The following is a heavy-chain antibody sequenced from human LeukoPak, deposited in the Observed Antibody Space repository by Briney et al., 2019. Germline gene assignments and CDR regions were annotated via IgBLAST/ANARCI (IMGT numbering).Heavy chain of an antibody. D-gene: IGHD2-15*01. Sequence: GGSLRLSCAASGFTFSSYWMTWVRQAPGRGLEWVANIKQDGSDKYYVDSVRGRFTISRDNAKNSLYLQMNSLRAEDTAVYYCARVSAAVNYWGQGTLVTVSS. V-gene: IGHV3-7*01. CDR1: GFTFSSYW. J-gene: IGHJ4*02. CDR3: ARVSAAVNY. CDR2: IKQDGSDK.